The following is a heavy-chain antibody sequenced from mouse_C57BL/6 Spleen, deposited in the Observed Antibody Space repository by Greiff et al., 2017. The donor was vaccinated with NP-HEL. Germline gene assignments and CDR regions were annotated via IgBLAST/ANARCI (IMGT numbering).Heavy chain of an antibody. CDR1: GYTFTDYN. CDR3: ASRLHYFDY. V-gene: IGHV1-22*01. Sequence: EVKLMESGPELVKPGASVKMSCKASGYTFTDYNMHWVKQSHGKSLEWIGYINPNNGGTSYNQKFKGKATLTVNKSSSTAYMELRSLTSEDSAVYYCASRLHYFDYWGQGTTLTVSS. CDR2: INPNNGGT. J-gene: IGHJ2*01.